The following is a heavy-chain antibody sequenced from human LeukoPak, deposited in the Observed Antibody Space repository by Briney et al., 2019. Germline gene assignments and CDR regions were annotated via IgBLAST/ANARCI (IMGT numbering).Heavy chain of an antibody. CDR1: RASISTYS. Sequence: PSETLSLTCTVSRASISTYSWSWIRQPPGQGLEWLGYIYYSGSPNYNPSLKNRVTMSIDTSRNQFSLKVNSVTAADTAVYYCAKSNRYCDTASCYEAFDIWGQGTMVTVSS. CDR2: IYYSGSP. J-gene: IGHJ3*02. V-gene: IGHV4-59*03. CDR3: AKSNRYCDTASCYEAFDI. D-gene: IGHD2-2*01.